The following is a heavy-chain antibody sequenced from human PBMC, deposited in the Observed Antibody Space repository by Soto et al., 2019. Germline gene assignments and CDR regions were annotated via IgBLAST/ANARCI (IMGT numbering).Heavy chain of an antibody. CDR3: AKRDVTRLVQGLDY. Sequence: EVQLLESGGGLVQPGGSLRLSCAASGFTFSSYAMSWVRQAPGKGLEWVSAISGSGGSTYYADSVKGRFPISRDNSKNTLYLQMKSLRAGDTAVYYCAKRDVTRLVQGLDYWGQGTLVTVSS. D-gene: IGHD6-6*01. J-gene: IGHJ4*02. CDR1: GFTFSSYA. V-gene: IGHV3-23*01. CDR2: ISGSGGST.